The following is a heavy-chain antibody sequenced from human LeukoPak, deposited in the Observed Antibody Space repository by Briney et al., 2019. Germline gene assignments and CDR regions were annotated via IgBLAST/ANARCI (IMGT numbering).Heavy chain of an antibody. CDR3: ARVAVAGLLKYFDY. D-gene: IGHD6-19*01. V-gene: IGHV4-39*07. J-gene: IGHJ4*02. CDR1: GGSISSSSYY. CDR2: IYYSGST. Sequence: SETLSLTCTVSGGSISSSSYYWGWIRQPPGKGLEWIGIIYYSGSTYYNPSLKSRVTLSVDTSKNQFSLKLSSVTAADTAVYYCARVAVAGLLKYFDYWGQGTLVTVSS.